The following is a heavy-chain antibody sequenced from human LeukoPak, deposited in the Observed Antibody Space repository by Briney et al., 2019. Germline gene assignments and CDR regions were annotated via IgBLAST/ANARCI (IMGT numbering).Heavy chain of an antibody. V-gene: IGHV1-18*01. CDR3: AGDRKFVLDYYYGMDV. CDR1: GYTFTSYG. J-gene: IGHJ6*02. D-gene: IGHD3-3*01. CDR2: ISAYNGNT. Sequence: GASVKVSCKASGYTFTSYGISWVRQAPGQGLEWMGWISAYNGNTNYAQKLQGRVTMTTDTSTSTAYMELRSLRSDDTAVYYCAGDRKFVLDYYYGMDVWGQGTTVTVSS.